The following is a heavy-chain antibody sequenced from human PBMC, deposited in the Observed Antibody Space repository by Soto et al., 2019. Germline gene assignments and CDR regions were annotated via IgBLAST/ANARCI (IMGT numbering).Heavy chain of an antibody. CDR1: GYTFTDHY. V-gene: IGHV1-2*02. Sequence: QVQLVQSGAEVKEPGASVKVSCRTSGYTFTDHYINWVRQAPGQGPEYMGWIHPNSGDTKYTQRFQGRVTMTRDTSISTAYMELRRLTSDDTAVYYCARDLSRQSWKWFDHWGQGTLVTVSA. J-gene: IGHJ5*02. CDR2: IHPNSGDT. D-gene: IGHD1-1*01. CDR3: ARDLSRQSWKWFDH.